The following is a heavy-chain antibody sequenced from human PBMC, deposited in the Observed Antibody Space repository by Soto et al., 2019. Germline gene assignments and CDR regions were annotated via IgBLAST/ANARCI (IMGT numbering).Heavy chain of an antibody. J-gene: IGHJ6*03. D-gene: IGHD2-15*01. CDR2: IYSSGTT. V-gene: IGHV4-59*01. CDR1: GGSINNYY. CDR3: ARYSPENYYNYFYMDV. Sequence: SETLSLTCTVSGGSINNYYWSWIRQPPGTGLEWIGYIYSSGTTNYNPSLKSRVTISLDMSRNQFSLKLNSVTAADTAVYYCARYSPENYYNYFYMDVWGKGTTVTVSS.